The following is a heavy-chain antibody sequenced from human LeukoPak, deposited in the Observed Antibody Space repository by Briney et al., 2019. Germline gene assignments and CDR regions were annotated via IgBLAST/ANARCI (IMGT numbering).Heavy chain of an antibody. D-gene: IGHD2-2*01. CDR1: GGSISSDSYY. CDR3: ARFSRYCVSTSCSVY. CDR2: IYYSGST. J-gene: IGHJ4*02. Sequence: PSESLSLTCTVSGGSISSDSYYYNWIRQPPGKGLEWIGYIYYSGSTSYNSSLKSRVTISVDTSKGQFSLKLTSVTAADTAVYYFARFSRYCVSTSCSVYWGQGTLVTVSS. V-gene: IGHV4-31*03.